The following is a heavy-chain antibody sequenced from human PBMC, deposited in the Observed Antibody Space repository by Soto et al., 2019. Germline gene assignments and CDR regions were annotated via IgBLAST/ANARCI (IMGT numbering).Heavy chain of an antibody. Sequence: QVQLEESGGGVVQPGRSLRLSCEASGFVFSGSAMHWVRQSPGKGLEWVAVISDDGNNKYYADSVKGRFTISRDNSKNTVYLQMISLRPEDMGQYYCARDKGWLRPGGTDYYHFYGLDFWGQGTTVTVSS. J-gene: IGHJ6*02. CDR2: ISDDGNNK. CDR1: GFVFSGSA. D-gene: IGHD5-12*01. CDR3: ARDKGWLRPGGTDYYHFYGLDF. V-gene: IGHV3-30*01.